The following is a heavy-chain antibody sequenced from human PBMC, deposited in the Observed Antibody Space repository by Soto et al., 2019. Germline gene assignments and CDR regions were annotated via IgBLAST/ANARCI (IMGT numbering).Heavy chain of an antibody. Sequence: QVQLQESGPGLVKPSETLSLTCTVSGGSVSSGSYYWSWIRQPPGKGLEWIGYMSYSGRSNYNPSLXXRVTISVDTSKHQFSLKLSSVTAADPAVYYCARSAGVGVDYWGQGTLVTVSS. J-gene: IGHJ4*02. CDR1: GGSVSSGSYY. D-gene: IGHD3-10*01. CDR3: ARSAGVGVDY. CDR2: MSYSGRS. V-gene: IGHV4-61*01.